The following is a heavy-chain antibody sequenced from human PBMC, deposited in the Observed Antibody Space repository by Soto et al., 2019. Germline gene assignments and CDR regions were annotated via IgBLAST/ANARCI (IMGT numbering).Heavy chain of an antibody. J-gene: IGHJ6*02. CDR1: GGSISSGGYY. CDR3: ARVDSRGYGMDV. V-gene: IGHV4-31*03. CDR2: IYYSGST. Sequence: QVQLQESGPGLVKPSQTLSLTCTVSGGSISSGGYYWSWIRQHPVKGLEWIGYIYYSGSTYYNPSLKSRVTISVDTSKNQFSLKLSSVIAADTAVDYCARVDSRGYGMDVWGQGTTVTVSS.